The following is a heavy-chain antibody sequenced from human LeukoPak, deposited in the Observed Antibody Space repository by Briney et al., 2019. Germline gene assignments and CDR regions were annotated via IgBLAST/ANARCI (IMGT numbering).Heavy chain of an antibody. CDR2: FSEAGDTT. D-gene: IGHD3-22*01. CDR3: AREPGYYDSSDPFFDY. J-gene: IGHJ4*02. CDR1: GFTFSSYA. Sequence: GGSLRLSCAASGFTFSSYAMSWVRQAPGKGLEWVSTFSEAGDTTYYADSVKGRFTISRGNSKNTLYLQMNSLRAEDTAVYYCAREPGYYDSSDPFFDYWGQGTLVTVSS. V-gene: IGHV3-23*01.